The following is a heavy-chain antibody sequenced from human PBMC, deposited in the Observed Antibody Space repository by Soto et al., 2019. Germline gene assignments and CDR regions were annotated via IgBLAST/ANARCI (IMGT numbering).Heavy chain of an antibody. Sequence: ASVKVSCKASGDSVSNDYLHWVRRAPGQGFEWLGLISPFGGATAYAQRFKGRVTVTMDKSSTSFYLELSSLRSDDTAVYYCAKGRGGKTVANFGMDVWGQGVTVTVSS. V-gene: IGHV1-46*01. CDR3: AKGRGGKTVANFGMDV. CDR2: ISPFGGAT. D-gene: IGHD3-16*01. CDR1: GDSVSNDY. J-gene: IGHJ6*02.